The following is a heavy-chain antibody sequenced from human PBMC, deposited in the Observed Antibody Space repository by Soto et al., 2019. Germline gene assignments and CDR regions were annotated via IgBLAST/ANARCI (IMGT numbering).Heavy chain of an antibody. V-gene: IGHV3-30-3*01. CDR3: ARGAPIVGTTDLDY. J-gene: IGHJ4*02. CDR2: ISYDESNK. D-gene: IGHD1-26*01. CDR1: GFTFTSYA. Sequence: LXLSCVASGFTFTSYAMHWVRQAPGKGLDWVAVISYDESNKFYADSVKGRFTISRDNSKNTLYFQMNSLRGEDTAVYYCARGAPIVGTTDLDYWGRGTLVTVSS.